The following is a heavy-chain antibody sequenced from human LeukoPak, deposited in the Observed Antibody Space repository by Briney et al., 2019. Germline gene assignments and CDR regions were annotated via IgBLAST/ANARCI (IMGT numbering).Heavy chain of an antibody. V-gene: IGHV3-30-3*01. D-gene: IGHD2-2*02. J-gene: IGHJ4*02. CDR2: ISYDGSNK. CDR1: GFTFSSYA. CDR3: ARGRCTSCYSYLSFDY. Sequence: GGSLRLSCAASGFTFSSYAMHWDRQAPGKGLEWVAVISYDGSNKYYADSVKGRFTISRDNSKNTLYLQMNSLRAEDTAVYYCARGRCTSCYSYLSFDYWGQGTLVTVSS.